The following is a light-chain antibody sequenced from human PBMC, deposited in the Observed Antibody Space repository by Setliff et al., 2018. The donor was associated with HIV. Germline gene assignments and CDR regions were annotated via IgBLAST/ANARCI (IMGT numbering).Light chain of an antibody. J-gene: IGLJ1*01. CDR3: QVWDSTTDHSL. Sequence: SYELTQPPSVSVAPGKTARITCGGNDIGSKTVHWYQQKPGQAPIVVIYYDSDRPSGIPERFSGSNSGNTATLTISRVEAGDEADYYCQVWDSTTDHSLFGTGTRSPS. CDR2: YDS. CDR1: DIGSKT. V-gene: IGLV3-21*04.